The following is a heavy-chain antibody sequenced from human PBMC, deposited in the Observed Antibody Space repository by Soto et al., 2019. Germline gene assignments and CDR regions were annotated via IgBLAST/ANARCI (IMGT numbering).Heavy chain of an antibody. J-gene: IGHJ6*02. V-gene: IGHV4-4*02. D-gene: IGHD3-3*01. CDR2: IYHSGST. Sequence: PSETLSLTCAVSGGSISSSNWWSWVRQPPGKGLEWIGEIYHSGSTNYNPSLKSRVTISVDKSKNQFSLKLSSVTAADTAVYYCARGWLXMYYDFWSGQVRYGMDVWGLGTTVTVSS. CDR3: ARGWLXMYYDFWSGQVRYGMDV. CDR1: GGSISSSNW.